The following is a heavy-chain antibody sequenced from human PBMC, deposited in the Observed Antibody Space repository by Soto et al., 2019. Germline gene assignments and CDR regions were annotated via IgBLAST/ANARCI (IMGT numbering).Heavy chain of an antibody. V-gene: IGHV3-30-3*01. CDR3: ATTRVGPCSSSICFSGIFDGMDV. CDR2: ISYDGTIT. CDR1: GFTISNYG. D-gene: IGHD2-2*01. Sequence: GSLRLSCAASGFTISNYGMHWVRQAPGKGLEWVAVISYDGTITYYADSVKGRLTISRDNSKNTLYLQMNSLRTEDTAVYYCATTRVGPCSSSICFSGIFDGMDVWGQGTTVIVS. J-gene: IGHJ6*02.